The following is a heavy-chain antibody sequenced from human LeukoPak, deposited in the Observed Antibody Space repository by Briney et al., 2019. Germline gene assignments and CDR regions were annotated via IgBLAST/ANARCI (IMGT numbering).Heavy chain of an antibody. CDR2: INPSSGGT. J-gene: IGHJ5*02. Sequence: ASVKVSCKPSGYTFTTYYIQWVRQAPGQGLEWMGWINPSSGGTHYAQNLQGRVTMTTDTSTSTAYMELKSLRSDDTAVYYCARGGHRRYYYTSGSAFDPWGQGTLVTVSS. CDR1: GYTFTTYY. D-gene: IGHD3-10*01. CDR3: ARGGHRRYYYTSGSAFDP. V-gene: IGHV1-2*02.